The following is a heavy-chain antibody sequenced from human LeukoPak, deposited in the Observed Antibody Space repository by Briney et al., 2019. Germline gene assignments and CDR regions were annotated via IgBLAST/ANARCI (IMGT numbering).Heavy chain of an antibody. CDR3: ARDSGSYGFNDAFDI. CDR1: GYTFTSYG. CDR2: ISAYNGNT. Sequence: ASVKVSCKASGYTFTSYGISWVRQAPGQGLEWMGWISAYNGNTNYAQKLQGRVTMTTDTSTSTAYMELRSLRSDDTAVYYCARDSGSYGFNDAFDIWGQGTMVTVSS. D-gene: IGHD5-18*01. J-gene: IGHJ3*02. V-gene: IGHV1-18*01.